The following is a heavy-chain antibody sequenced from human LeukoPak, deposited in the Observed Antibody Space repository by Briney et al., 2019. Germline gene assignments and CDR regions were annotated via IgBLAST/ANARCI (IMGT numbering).Heavy chain of an antibody. V-gene: IGHV3-21*01. D-gene: IGHD5-24*01. CDR3: AREGRGGIDGYNIEDTK. Sequence: GGSLRLSCAASGFTFSSYSMNWVRQAPGKGLEWVSSIGSSSIYIYYADSVKGRFTISRDNAKNSLYLQMNSLRAEDTAVYYCAREGRGGIDGYNIEDTKWGQGTLVTVSS. CDR1: GFTFSSYS. CDR2: IGSSSIYI. J-gene: IGHJ4*02.